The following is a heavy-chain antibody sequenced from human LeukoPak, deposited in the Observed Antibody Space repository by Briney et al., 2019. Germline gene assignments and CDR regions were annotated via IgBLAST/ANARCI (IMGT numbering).Heavy chain of an antibody. CDR2: ISYDGTNK. CDR3: AKDLGEGSAADY. CDR1: GFTFSTYG. Sequence: GGSLRLSCAASGFTFSTYGIHWVRQAPGKGLEWVAVISYDGTNKYYADSVKGRFTISRDNSKNTLYLQMNSLRAEDTAVYYCAKDLGEGSAADYWGQGTLVSVSS. D-gene: IGHD3-10*01. J-gene: IGHJ4*02. V-gene: IGHV3-30*18.